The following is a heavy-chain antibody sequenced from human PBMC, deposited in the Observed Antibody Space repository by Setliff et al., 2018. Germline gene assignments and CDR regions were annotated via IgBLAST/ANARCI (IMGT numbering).Heavy chain of an antibody. CDR1: GGSISSSSYY. J-gene: IGHJ4*02. D-gene: IGHD1-1*01. CDR2: IYYSGST. V-gene: IGHV4-39*01. CDR3: ARTGTYRYFDY. Sequence: SETLSLTCTVSGGSISSSSYYWGWIRQPPGKGLEWIGSIYYSGSTYYNPSLKSRVTISVDTSKNQFSLRLNSVTAADTAVYSCARTGTYRYFDYWGRGTLVTVSS.